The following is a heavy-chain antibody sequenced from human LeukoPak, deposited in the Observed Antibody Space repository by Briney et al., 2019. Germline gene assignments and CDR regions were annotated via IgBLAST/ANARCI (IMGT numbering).Heavy chain of an antibody. Sequence: GGSLRLSCAATGFTFSDYYINWIRQAPGKGLEWVSVIYSGGSTYYADSVKGRFTISRDNSKNTLYLQMNSLRAEDTAVYYCARWQSVAGYRSLYYFDYWGQGTLVTVSS. V-gene: IGHV3-53*01. J-gene: IGHJ4*02. CDR3: ARWQSVAGYRSLYYFDY. CDR2: IYSGGST. CDR1: GFTFSDYY. D-gene: IGHD6-19*01.